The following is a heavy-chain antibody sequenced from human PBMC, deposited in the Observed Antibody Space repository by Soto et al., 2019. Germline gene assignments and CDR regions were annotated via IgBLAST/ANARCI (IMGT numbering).Heavy chain of an antibody. D-gene: IGHD3-3*01. Sequence: EVQLLESGGGLVQPGGSLRLSCAASGFTFSSYAMSWVRQAPGKGLEWVSAISGSGGSTYYADSVKGRFTISRDNSKNTLYLQLNSLRAEDTAVYYCAKDFLGWLLPLPFDYWGQGTLVTVSS. CDR2: ISGSGGST. J-gene: IGHJ4*02. CDR1: GFTFSSYA. V-gene: IGHV3-23*01. CDR3: AKDFLGWLLPLPFDY.